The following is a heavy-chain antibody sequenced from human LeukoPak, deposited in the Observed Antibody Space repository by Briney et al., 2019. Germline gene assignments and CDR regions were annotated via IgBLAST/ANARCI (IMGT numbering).Heavy chain of an antibody. CDR1: GDSISTYH. J-gene: IGHJ4*02. D-gene: IGHD5-18*01. V-gene: IGHV4-59*01. CDR3: ARDKRHSYGRYFDP. Sequence: PSETLFLTCSVSGDSISTYHWNWIRKPPGKGLEWIGYMQFNGNSNYNPSLKNRVNIFVDMSKNQFVLNLRSVTAADTAVYYCARDKRHSYGRYFDPWGQGMLVTVSS. CDR2: MQFNGNS.